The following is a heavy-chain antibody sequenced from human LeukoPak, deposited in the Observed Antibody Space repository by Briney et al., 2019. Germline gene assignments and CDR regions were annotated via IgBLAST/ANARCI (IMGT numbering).Heavy chain of an antibody. CDR3: AKSPFDI. J-gene: IGHJ3*02. CDR2: ISDTTSSR. V-gene: IGHV3-48*01. Sequence: LPGGSLRLSCAASGFTFSNYHMNWVRQAPGKGLEWISYISDTTSSRYYADSVKGRFTISRDNGKSSLFLQMNTLRPEDTAVYYCAKSPFDIWGQGTMVTVSS. CDR1: GFTFSNYH.